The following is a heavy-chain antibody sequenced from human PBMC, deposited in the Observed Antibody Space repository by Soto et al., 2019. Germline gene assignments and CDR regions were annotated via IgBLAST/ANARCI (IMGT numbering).Heavy chain of an antibody. CDR1: AYRSSIYW. CDR2: IYPADSDT. Sequence: GESLMISCKGSAYRSSIYWIGWVRQMPGKGLEWMGIIYPADSDTRYSPSFQGQVTISADRSISTAYLHWSSLKASDTAMYYCARLIYNGSSFGGGYFDYWGQGTPVTVSS. J-gene: IGHJ4*02. CDR3: ARLIYNGSSFGGGYFDY. V-gene: IGHV5-51*01. D-gene: IGHD1-26*01.